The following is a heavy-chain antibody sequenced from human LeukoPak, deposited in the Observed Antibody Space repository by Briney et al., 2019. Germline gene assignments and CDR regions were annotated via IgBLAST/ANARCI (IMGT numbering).Heavy chain of an antibody. J-gene: IGHJ4*02. CDR2: IRSKVYGGTP. Sequence: PGRSLRLSCAASGFTFSSYGMHWVRQAPGKGLEWVGFIRSKVYGGTPEYAASVKGRFTISRDDSKGIAYLQMNSLKTEDTAVYYCARDQTPYYWGQGTLVTVSS. V-gene: IGHV3-49*04. CDR1: GFTFSSYG. CDR3: ARDQTPYY.